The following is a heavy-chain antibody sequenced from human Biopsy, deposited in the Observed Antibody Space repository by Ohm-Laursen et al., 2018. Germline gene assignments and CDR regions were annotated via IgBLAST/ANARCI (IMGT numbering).Heavy chain of an antibody. CDR3: ARDSGGMATILDAFDL. Sequence: SVTLSLTCTVSGGSIINNYWSWIRQPPGKGLEWIGYIYFTGSTNYNPSLKSRVTISVDTSKNQFSLRLSSVTAADTAVYYCARDSGGMATILDAFDLWGQGTMVTVSP. V-gene: IGHV4-59*01. CDR1: GGSIINNY. J-gene: IGHJ3*01. CDR2: IYFTGST. D-gene: IGHD5-24*01.